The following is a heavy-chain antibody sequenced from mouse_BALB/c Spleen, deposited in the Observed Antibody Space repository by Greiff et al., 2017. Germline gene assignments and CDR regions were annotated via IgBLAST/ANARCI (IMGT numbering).Heavy chain of an antibody. CDR3: ASIITTVVAKDAMDY. CDR2: IWAGGST. J-gene: IGHJ4*01. V-gene: IGHV2-9*02. D-gene: IGHD1-1*01. Sequence: VNLVESGPGLVAPSQSLSITCTVSGFSLTSYGVHWVRQPPGKGLEWLGVIWAGGSTNYNSALMSRLSISKDNSKSQVFLKMNSLQTDDTAMYYCASIITTVVAKDAMDYWGQGTSVTVSS. CDR1: GFSLTSYG.